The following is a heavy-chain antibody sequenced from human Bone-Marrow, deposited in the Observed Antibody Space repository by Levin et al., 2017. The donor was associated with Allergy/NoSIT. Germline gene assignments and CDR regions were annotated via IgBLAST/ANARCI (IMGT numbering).Heavy chain of an antibody. CDR1: GFTFSSYA. Sequence: GESLKISCSASGFTFSSYAMHWVRQAPGKGLEYVSAISSNGGSTYYADSVKGRFTISRDNSKNTLYLQMSSLRAEDTAVYYCVKGTYSGSHGYFQHWGQGTLVTVSS. D-gene: IGHD1-26*01. J-gene: IGHJ1*01. V-gene: IGHV3-64D*06. CDR2: ISSNGGST. CDR3: VKGTYSGSHGYFQH.